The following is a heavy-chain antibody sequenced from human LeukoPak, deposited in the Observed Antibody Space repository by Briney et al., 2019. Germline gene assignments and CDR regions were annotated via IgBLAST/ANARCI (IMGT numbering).Heavy chain of an antibody. Sequence: SETLSLTCTVSGGSISSYYWSWIRQPAGKGLEWIGRIYTSGSTNYTPSLKSRVTMSVDTSKNQFSLKLSSVTAADTAVYYCARVQSGIRAAAGDWFDPWGQGTLVTVSS. V-gene: IGHV4-4*07. J-gene: IGHJ5*02. CDR3: ARVQSGIRAAAGDWFDP. D-gene: IGHD6-13*01. CDR1: GGSISSYY. CDR2: IYTSGST.